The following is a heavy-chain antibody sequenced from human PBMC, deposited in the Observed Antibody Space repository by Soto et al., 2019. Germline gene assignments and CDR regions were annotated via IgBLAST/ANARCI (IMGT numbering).Heavy chain of an antibody. Sequence: GASVKVSCKASGYTFTSYYMHWVRQAPGQGLEWMGIINPSGGSTSYAQKFQGRVTMTRDTSTSTVYMELSSLRSEDTAVYYCARELPYRVNVVLIDPFDIWGQGTMVTVSS. J-gene: IGHJ3*02. D-gene: IGHD3-22*01. CDR1: GYTFTSYY. V-gene: IGHV1-46*01. CDR2: INPSGGST. CDR3: ARELPYRVNVVLIDPFDI.